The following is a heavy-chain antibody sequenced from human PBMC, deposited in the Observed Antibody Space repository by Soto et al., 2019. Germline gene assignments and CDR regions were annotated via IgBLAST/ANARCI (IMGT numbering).Heavy chain of an antibody. CDR3: AKLLGNSRLDY. J-gene: IGHJ4*02. D-gene: IGHD1-26*01. V-gene: IGHV6-1*01. Sequence: QVQLQQSGPGLVTPSQTLPLTSATSGDSVSSYSVVWNWIRQSPSGGLEWLGRTYYRSKWYSEYAISVQSRITVNANTSKTQVSRQLDSVTPDDTAVYYCAKLLGNSRLDYWGQGTLFTVSS. CDR1: GDSVSSYSVV. CDR2: TYYRSKWYS.